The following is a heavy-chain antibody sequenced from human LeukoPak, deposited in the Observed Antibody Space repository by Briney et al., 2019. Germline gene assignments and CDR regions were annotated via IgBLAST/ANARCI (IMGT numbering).Heavy chain of an antibody. J-gene: IGHJ4*02. CDR2: IIPIFGTA. D-gene: IGHD6-19*01. CDR3: ASYAPGYSSGWDHSLDY. CDR1: GGTFSSYA. V-gene: IGHV1-69*06. Sequence: VASVKVSCKASGGTFSSYAISWVRQAPGQGLEWMGGIIPIFGTANYAQKFQGRVTITADKSTSTAYMELSSLRSEDTAVCYCASYAPGYSSGWDHSLDYWGQGTLVTVSS.